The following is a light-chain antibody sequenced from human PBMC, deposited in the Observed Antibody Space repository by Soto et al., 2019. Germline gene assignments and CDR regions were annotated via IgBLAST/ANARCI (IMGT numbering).Light chain of an antibody. CDR3: SSYAGSNNFGV. V-gene: IGLV2-8*01. CDR1: SSDVGGYNY. CDR2: EVS. Sequence: QSVLTQPPSASGSPGQSVTISCTGTSSDVGGYNYVSWYQQHPGKGPKLMIYEVSKRPSGVPDRFSGSKSGNTASLTVSGLQAEDEADYYCSSYAGSNNFGVFGTGTKVTVL. J-gene: IGLJ1*01.